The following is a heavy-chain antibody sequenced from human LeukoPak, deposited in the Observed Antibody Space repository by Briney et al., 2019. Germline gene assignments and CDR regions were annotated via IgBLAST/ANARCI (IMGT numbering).Heavy chain of an antibody. V-gene: IGHV1-2*02. CDR1: GYTFTGYY. CDR3: ARAQNDFWSGYYLSY. J-gene: IGHJ4*02. CDR2: INPNSGGT. Sequence: ASVKVSCKASGYTFTGYYMHWVRQAPGQGLEWMGWINPNSGGTNYAQKFQGRVTMTRDTSISTAYMELSRLRSDDTAVYYRARAQNDFWSGYYLSYWGQGTLVTVSS. D-gene: IGHD3-3*01.